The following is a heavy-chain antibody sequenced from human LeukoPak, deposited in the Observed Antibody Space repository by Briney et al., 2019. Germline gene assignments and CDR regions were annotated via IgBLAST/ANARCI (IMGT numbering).Heavy chain of an antibody. CDR2: IYYSGST. Sequence: SETLSLTCTVSGGSISSYYWSWIRQPPGKGLEWIGYIYYSGSTNYNPSLKSRVTISVDTSKSQFSLKLSSVTAADTAVYYCARGDYYDSSGYQSPSFDYWGQGTLVTVSS. D-gene: IGHD3-22*01. V-gene: IGHV4-59*08. CDR3: ARGDYYDSSGYQSPSFDY. CDR1: GGSISSYY. J-gene: IGHJ4*02.